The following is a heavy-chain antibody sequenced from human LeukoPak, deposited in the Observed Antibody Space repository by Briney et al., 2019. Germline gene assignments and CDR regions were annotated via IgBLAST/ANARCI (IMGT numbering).Heavy chain of an antibody. J-gene: IGHJ5*02. D-gene: IGHD2-2*02. V-gene: IGHV4-39*01. CDR2: IYYSGST. CDR1: GGSISSCSYY. CDR3: ARHEIVVVPAAILCGWFDP. Sequence: SETLSLTCTVSGGSISSCSYYWGWIRQPPGKGLEWIGSIYYSGSTYYNPSLKSRVTISVDTSKNQFSLKLSSVTAADTAVYYCARHEIVVVPAAILCGWFDPWGQGTLVTVSS.